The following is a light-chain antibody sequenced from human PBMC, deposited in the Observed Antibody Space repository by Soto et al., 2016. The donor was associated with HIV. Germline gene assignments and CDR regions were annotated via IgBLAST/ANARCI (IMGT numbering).Light chain of an antibody. CDR1: QSLVRSDGNTY. CDR2: KVS. J-gene: IGKJ2*01. CDR3: MQGLHTPST. V-gene: IGKV2-30*02. Sequence: DVVLTQSPLSLPVTPGQSASISCRSSQSLVRSDGNTYLNWFQQRPGQSPRRLIYKVSNRDSGVPDRFSGSGSDTDFTLKISRVEAEDVGTYYCMQGLHTPSTFGQGPSYRSN.